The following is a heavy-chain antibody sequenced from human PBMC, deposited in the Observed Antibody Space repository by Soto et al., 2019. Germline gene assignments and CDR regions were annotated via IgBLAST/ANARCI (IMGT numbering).Heavy chain of an antibody. D-gene: IGHD5-18*01. V-gene: IGHV4-31*03. CDR1: GGSISSGGYY. CDR3: ARDKGYGPPWYYGMDV. Sequence: QVQLQESGPGLVKPSQTLSLTCTVSGGSISSGGYYWSWIRQHPGKGLEWIGYIYYSGSTYYNPSLKSRVTISVDTSKNQFSLKLSSVTAADTAVYYCARDKGYGPPWYYGMDVWGQGTTVTVSS. J-gene: IGHJ6*02. CDR2: IYYSGST.